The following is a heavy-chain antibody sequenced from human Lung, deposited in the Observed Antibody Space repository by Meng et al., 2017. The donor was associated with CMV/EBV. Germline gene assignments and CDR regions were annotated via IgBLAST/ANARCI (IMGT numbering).Heavy chain of an antibody. J-gene: IGHJ4*02. V-gene: IGHV1-8*03. CDR1: GYTFTSYD. D-gene: IGHD4/OR15-4a*01. Sequence: ASAKVSCKASGYTFTSYDINWVRQATGQELEWMGWMNPNSGNTGYAQKFHGRVTFTRDTSIGTAYMELSSLKSEDTAMYYCTRDDDFGEHSPYWGQGTLVTVSS. CDR2: MNPNSGNT. CDR3: TRDDDFGEHSPY.